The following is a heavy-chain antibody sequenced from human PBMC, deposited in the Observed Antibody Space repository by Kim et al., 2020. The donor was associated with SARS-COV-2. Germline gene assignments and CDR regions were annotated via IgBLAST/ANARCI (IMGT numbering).Heavy chain of an antibody. V-gene: IGHV4-59*01. CDR3: ASFLPPYYYYNGMDV. J-gene: IGHJ6*02. Sequence: PSLKSRVAISVDTAKNQFSLKLSSVTAADTAVYYCASFLPPYYYYNGMDVWGQGTTVTVSS.